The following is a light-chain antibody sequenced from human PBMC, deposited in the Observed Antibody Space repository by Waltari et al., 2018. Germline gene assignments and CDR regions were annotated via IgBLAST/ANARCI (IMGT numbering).Light chain of an antibody. CDR3: NSYTSSSTWV. CDR1: SSHVGGYNY. CDR2: DVN. V-gene: IGLV2-14*01. Sequence: QSALTPPPPVSGSPAQSLTISCSRPSSHVGGYNYVPCYQQHPGKDPKLMIFDVNKRPSAVANRLSGSKSGSTASLTTAGLQAEDDADFYCNSYTSSSTWVFGGGTKLTVL. J-gene: IGLJ3*02.